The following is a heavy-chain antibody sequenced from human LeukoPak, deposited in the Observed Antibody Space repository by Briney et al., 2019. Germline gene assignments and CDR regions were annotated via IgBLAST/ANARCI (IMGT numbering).Heavy chain of an antibody. V-gene: IGHV3-30*18. CDR1: GFTFSSYG. J-gene: IGHJ4*02. Sequence: GGSLRLSCAASGFTFSSYGMHWVRQAPGKGLEWVAVISYDGSNKYYADSVKGRFTISRDNSKNTLYLQMNSLRAEDTAVYYCAKDRYGDNRSDYWGQGTLVTVSS. CDR3: AKDRYGDNRSDY. CDR2: ISYDGSNK. D-gene: IGHD4-17*01.